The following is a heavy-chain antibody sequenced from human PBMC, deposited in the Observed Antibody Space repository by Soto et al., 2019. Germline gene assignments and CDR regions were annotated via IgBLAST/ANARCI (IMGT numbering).Heavy chain of an antibody. J-gene: IGHJ4*02. D-gene: IGHD3-16*01. CDR3: ARDGGRAGNIDF. Sequence: PGGSLRLSCAASGFTFSRYNMDWVRQAPGKGLECVSYIRGSGSVIYYADSVKGRFTISRDNAKNSLYLQMNSLTDEDTAVYYCARDGGRAGNIDFWVQGTLVTVSS. V-gene: IGHV3-48*02. CDR1: GFTFSRYN. CDR2: IRGSGSVI.